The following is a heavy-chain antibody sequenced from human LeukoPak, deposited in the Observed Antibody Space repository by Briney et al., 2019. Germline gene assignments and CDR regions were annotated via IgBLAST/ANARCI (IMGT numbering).Heavy chain of an antibody. D-gene: IGHD2-15*01. CDR1: GFTFSSYA. J-gene: IGHJ4*02. CDR2: ISGSGGST. V-gene: IGHV3-23*01. Sequence: PGGSLRLSCAASGFTFSSYAMSWVRQAPGKGLEWVSAISGSGGSTYYADSVKGRFTISRDNAKNSLYLQMNSLRAEDTAVYYCAREYCSGGSCYRVVGYWGQGTLVTVSS. CDR3: AREYCSGGSCYRVVGY.